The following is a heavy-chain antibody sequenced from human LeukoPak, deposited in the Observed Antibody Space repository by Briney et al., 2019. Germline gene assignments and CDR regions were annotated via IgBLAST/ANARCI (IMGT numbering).Heavy chain of an antibody. CDR1: GGSFSGYY. J-gene: IGHJ4*02. D-gene: IGHD3-22*01. CDR3: AKSNGYGLIDI. Sequence: SETLSLTCAVYGGSFSGYYWSWIRQPPGKGLEWIGEINHSGSTNYNPSLKSRVTISLDTSRNQFSLKLNSVTAADTAVYYCAKSNGYGLIDIWGQGTLVTVSS. V-gene: IGHV4-34*01. CDR2: INHSGST.